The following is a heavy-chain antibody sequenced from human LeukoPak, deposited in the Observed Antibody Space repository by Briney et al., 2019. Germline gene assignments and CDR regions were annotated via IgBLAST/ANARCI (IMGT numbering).Heavy chain of an antibody. V-gene: IGHV3-11*06. Sequence: GGSLRLSCAASGFTFSDYYMSWIRQAPGKGLELVSYISSSSSYTNYADSVKGRFTISRDNAKNSLYLQMNSLRAEDTAVYYCARNDGYSSSWYGNWFDPWGQGTLVTVSS. D-gene: IGHD6-13*01. CDR2: ISSSSSYT. CDR3: ARNDGYSSSWYGNWFDP. J-gene: IGHJ5*02. CDR1: GFTFSDYY.